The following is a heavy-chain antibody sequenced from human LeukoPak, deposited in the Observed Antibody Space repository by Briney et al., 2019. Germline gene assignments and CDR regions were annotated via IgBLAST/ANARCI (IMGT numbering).Heavy chain of an antibody. V-gene: IGHV3-48*03. J-gene: IGHJ4*02. Sequence: GSLRLYCAASGFIFSNYHMSWVRQAPRKGLEWVSYINYADSVKGRFTISRDNANSSLYLQMQSLRADDTAVYYCARDGGWSGLRSPYYCDRWGQGVL. CDR1: GFIFSNYH. D-gene: IGHD3-3*01. CDR2: I. CDR3: ARDGGWSGLRSPYYCDR.